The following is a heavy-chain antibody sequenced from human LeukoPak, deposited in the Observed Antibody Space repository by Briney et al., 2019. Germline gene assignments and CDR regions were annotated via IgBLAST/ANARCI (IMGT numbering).Heavy chain of an antibody. CDR2: ISYTGNT. V-gene: IGHV4-31*03. CDR3: ARSPGRSCNGTDCFYY. J-gene: IGHJ4*02. CDR1: GSSISSGVFH. D-gene: IGHD2-8*02. Sequence: PSETLSLTCTVSGSSISSGVFHWSWVRQLPGKGLSWIGYISYTGNTHYSPSLKSRVSISVDTSKNQMSLTLISVTSADTAVYFCARSPGRSCNGTDCFYYWGQGAQVIVSS.